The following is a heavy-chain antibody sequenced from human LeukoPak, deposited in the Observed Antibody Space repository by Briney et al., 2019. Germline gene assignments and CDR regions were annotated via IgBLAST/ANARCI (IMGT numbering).Heavy chain of an antibody. CDR1: GFTFSSYS. D-gene: IGHD2-21*02. CDR3: ARTYCGGDCHVDY. V-gene: IGHV3-48*04. Sequence: GGSLRLSCAASGFTFSSYSMNWVRQAPGKGLEWVSYISSSSSTIYYADSVKGRFTISRDNAKNSLYLQMNSLRAEDTAVYYCARTYCGGDCHVDYWGQGPLVTVSS. J-gene: IGHJ4*02. CDR2: ISSSSSTI.